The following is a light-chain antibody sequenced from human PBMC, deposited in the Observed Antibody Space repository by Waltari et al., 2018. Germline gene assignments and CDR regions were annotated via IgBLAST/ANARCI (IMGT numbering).Light chain of an antibody. Sequence: QSVLTQPPSMSGIPGQRVTLSCSGSHSNIGSNFVYWYQQFPGMAPQLLIFRNTQRPSGVPDRFSASKAGASASLAISGLRSEEEADYYCAAWDDSLSGRVFGGGTKLTV. CDR3: AAWDDSLSGRV. CDR1: HSNIGSNF. V-gene: IGLV1-47*01. CDR2: RNT. J-gene: IGLJ2*01.